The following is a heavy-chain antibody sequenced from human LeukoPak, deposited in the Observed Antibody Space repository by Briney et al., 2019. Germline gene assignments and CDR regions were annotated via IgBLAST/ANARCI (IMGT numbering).Heavy chain of an antibody. D-gene: IGHD3-22*01. CDR1: GFTFSNAW. CDR3: TTFSMIVVVIAL. J-gene: IGHJ4*02. Sequence: GGSLRLSCAASGFTFSNAWMSWVRQAPGKGLEWVGRIKSKTDGGTTDYAAPVKGRFTISRDDSKNTLYLQMNSLKTEDTAVYYCTTFSMIVVVIALWGQGTLVTVSS. V-gene: IGHV3-15*01. CDR2: IKSKTDGGTT.